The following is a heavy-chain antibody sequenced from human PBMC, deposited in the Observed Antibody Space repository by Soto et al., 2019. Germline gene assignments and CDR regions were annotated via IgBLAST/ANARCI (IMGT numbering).Heavy chain of an antibody. CDR1: GYTFTSYV. J-gene: IGHJ3*02. CDR3: ARGTVGAMAFDI. D-gene: IGHD1-26*01. CDR2: ISAYNGNT. Sequence: GSPVKVYCKASGYTFTSYVSSWRRQAPGQGLEWMGWISAYNGNTNYAQKLQGRVTMTTDTSTSTAYMELRSLRSDDTAVYYCARGTVGAMAFDIWGQGTMVTVSS. V-gene: IGHV1-18*01.